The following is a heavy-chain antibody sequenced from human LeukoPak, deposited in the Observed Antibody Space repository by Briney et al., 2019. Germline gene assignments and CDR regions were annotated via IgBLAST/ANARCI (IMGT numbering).Heavy chain of an antibody. J-gene: IGHJ5*02. CDR2: IKEDGSEE. Sequence: GGSLRLSCAASGFTFSSNWMSWVRQVPGKGLEWVANIKEDGSEEYYVDSVKGRFTISRDNAQNSLYLQMHSLRGEDTAVYYCARDXRPYSSGXERSGWFDPWGQGTLVTVSS. CDR3: ARDXRPYSSGXERSGWFDP. V-gene: IGHV3-7*01. CDR1: GFTFSSNW. D-gene: IGHD6-19*01.